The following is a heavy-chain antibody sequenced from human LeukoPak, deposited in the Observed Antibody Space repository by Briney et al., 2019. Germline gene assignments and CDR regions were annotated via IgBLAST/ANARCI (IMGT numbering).Heavy chain of an antibody. CDR2: IYYSGST. CDR3: ARHMYSSGWYAGY. CDR1: GGSISSSSYY. Sequence: SETLSLTCTVSGGSISSSSYYWGWIRQPPGKGLEWIGSIYYSGSTYYNPSLKSRVTISVDTSKNQFSLKLSSVTAADMAVYYCARHMYSSGWYAGYWGQGTLVTVSS. V-gene: IGHV4-39*01. J-gene: IGHJ4*02. D-gene: IGHD6-19*01.